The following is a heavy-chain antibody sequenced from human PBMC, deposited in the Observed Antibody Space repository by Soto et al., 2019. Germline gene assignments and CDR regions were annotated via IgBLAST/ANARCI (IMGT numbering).Heavy chain of an antibody. Sequence: QVQLQESGPGLVKPSQTLSLTCTVSGGSISSGGDYWTGIRQHTGKGLEWIGYIYYSGTTYYNPSLKSRLTISVDTSKNQFSRKLSSVTAADTAAYYCAREPSIWGQGTLVTVSS. CDR3: AREPSI. V-gene: IGHV4-31*03. CDR2: IYYSGTT. J-gene: IGHJ4*02. CDR1: GGSISSGGDY.